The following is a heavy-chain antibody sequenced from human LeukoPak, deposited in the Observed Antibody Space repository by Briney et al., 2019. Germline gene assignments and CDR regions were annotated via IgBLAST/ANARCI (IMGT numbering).Heavy chain of an antibody. V-gene: IGHV3-23*01. CDR2: IYENGGTT. CDR3: AKDFRIGYSAHFDY. Sequence: GGSLRLSCVGSGFTFRSHAMSWVRQAPEKGLEFVSGIYENGGTTYYADSVKGRFSISRDNSKNTLYLQMDSLRGEDTAIYYCAKDFRIGYSAHFDYWGQGAQVTVS. D-gene: IGHD2-21*01. J-gene: IGHJ4*02. CDR1: GFTFRSHA.